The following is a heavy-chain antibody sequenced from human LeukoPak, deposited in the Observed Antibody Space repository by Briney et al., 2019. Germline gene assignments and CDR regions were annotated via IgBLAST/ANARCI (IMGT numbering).Heavy chain of an antibody. CDR2: INPSGEST. Sequence: ASVTVSCTASGYTFTSHYMHWVRQAPGQGLEWMGIINPSGESTSYAQKFQGRVTMTRDTSTSTVYMELSSLRSEDTAVYYCARDWGSGSYSWYFDLWGRGTLVTVSS. CDR3: ARDWGSGSYSWYFDL. J-gene: IGHJ2*01. V-gene: IGHV1-46*01. CDR1: GYTFTSHY. D-gene: IGHD1-26*01.